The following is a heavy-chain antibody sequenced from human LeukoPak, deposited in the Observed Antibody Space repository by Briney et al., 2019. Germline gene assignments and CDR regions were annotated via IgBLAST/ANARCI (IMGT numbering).Heavy chain of an antibody. CDR1: GFTFNNFG. Sequence: PGGSLRLSCAASGFTFNNFGMHWVRQAPGKGLEWVAMISYDGSDEYYADSVKGRFTISRDNSKNTLYLQMNSLRAEDTAVYYCARVRDSSGSFDYWGQGTLVTVSS. V-gene: IGHV3-30*03. D-gene: IGHD3-22*01. CDR3: ARVRDSSGSFDY. CDR2: ISYDGSDE. J-gene: IGHJ4*02.